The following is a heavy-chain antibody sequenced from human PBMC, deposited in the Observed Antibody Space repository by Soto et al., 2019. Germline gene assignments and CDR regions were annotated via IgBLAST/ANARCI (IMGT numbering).Heavy chain of an antibody. V-gene: IGHV3-74*01. CDR2: VNTDGSDT. CDR1: GFGFRGYW. Sequence: GGSLRLSCAASGFGFRGYWMHWVRQAPGEGLVWVSRVNTDGSDTLYADSVKGRFTISRDNTKDTLYLQINSLRVEDTAVYYCVRAAARGDNWGQGTPVTVSS. CDR3: VRAAARGDN. J-gene: IGHJ4*02. D-gene: IGHD3-10*01.